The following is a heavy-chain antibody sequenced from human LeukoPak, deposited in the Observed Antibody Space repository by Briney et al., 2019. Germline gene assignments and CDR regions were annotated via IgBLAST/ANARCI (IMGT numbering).Heavy chain of an antibody. V-gene: IGHV3-74*03. Sequence: GGSLRLSCAASGFTFYNYWMHWVRQAPGKGLEWISRINNPGSSATYADALKGRFTMSRDNGKNTVDLQMDGLRADDTAIYYCARTYCSPTSSLSIAFDLWGQGTMVTVSS. D-gene: IGHD2-15*01. CDR3: ARTYCSPTSSLSIAFDL. J-gene: IGHJ3*01. CDR2: INNPGSSA. CDR1: GFTFYNYW.